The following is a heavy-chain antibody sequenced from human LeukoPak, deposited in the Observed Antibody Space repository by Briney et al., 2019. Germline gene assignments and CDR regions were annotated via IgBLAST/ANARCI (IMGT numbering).Heavy chain of an antibody. V-gene: IGHV3-21*01. CDR2: ISSSSSYI. J-gene: IGHJ6*03. D-gene: IGHD6-6*01. Sequence: GGSLRLSCAASGFTFSSYSMNWVRQAPGKGLEWVSSISSSSSYIYYADSVRGRFTISRDNAKNSLYLQMNSLRAEDTAVYYCARGLGGSSGDYYYMDVWGKGTTVTVSS. CDR3: ARGLGGSSGDYYYMDV. CDR1: GFTFSSYS.